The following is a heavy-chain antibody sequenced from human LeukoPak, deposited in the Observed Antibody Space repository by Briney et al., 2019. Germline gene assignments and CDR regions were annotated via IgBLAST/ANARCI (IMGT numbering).Heavy chain of an antibody. D-gene: IGHD6-19*01. CDR3: ARGGWYDPFDY. Sequence: GRSLRLSCAASGFTFSSYAMHWVRQAPGKGLEWVAVISYDGSNKYYADSVKGRFTISRDNSKNTLYLQMNSLRAEDTAVYYCARGGWYDPFDYWGQGTLVTVSS. CDR2: ISYDGSNK. V-gene: IGHV3-30-3*01. J-gene: IGHJ4*02. CDR1: GFTFSSYA.